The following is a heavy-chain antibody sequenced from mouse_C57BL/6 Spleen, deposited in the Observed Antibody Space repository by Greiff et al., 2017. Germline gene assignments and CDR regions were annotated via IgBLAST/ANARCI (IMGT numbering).Heavy chain of an antibody. J-gene: IGHJ4*01. Sequence: EVQVVESGGGLVKPGGSLKLSCAASGFTFSDYGMHWVRQAPEKGLEWVAYISSGSSTIYYADTVKGRFTISRDNAKNTLFLQMTSLRSEDTAMYYCAREDDYGPHYYAMDYWGQGTSVTVSS. CDR2: ISSGSSTI. CDR3: AREDDYGPHYYAMDY. CDR1: GFTFSDYG. V-gene: IGHV5-17*01. D-gene: IGHD2-4*01.